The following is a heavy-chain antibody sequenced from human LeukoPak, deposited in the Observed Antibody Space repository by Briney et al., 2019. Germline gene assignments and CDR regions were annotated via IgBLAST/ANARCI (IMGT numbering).Heavy chain of an antibody. J-gene: IGHJ6*02. V-gene: IGHV3-74*01. CDR2: LNGDGSST. CDR3: ARDSRYSMEV. CDR1: GFTFSPYW. Sequence: PGGSLRLSCAASGFTFSPYWMHWVRQASGKGLVWGSRLNGDGSSTNYADSVKGRFTISRDNAKNTLYLQMNSLRAEDTAVYYCARDSRYSMEVWGQGTTVTVSS.